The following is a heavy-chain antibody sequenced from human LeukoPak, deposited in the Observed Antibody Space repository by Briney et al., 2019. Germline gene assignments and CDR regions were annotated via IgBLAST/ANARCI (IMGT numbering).Heavy chain of an antibody. CDR2: IYSGGST. J-gene: IGHJ4*02. D-gene: IGHD3-10*01. Sequence: GGSLRLSCAASGFTVSSNYMSWVRQAPGKGLEWVSVIYSGGSTYYADSVKGRFTISRDNSKNTLYLQMNSLRAEDTAVYYCARDSRSRDTRNLDYWGQGTLVTVSS. CDR1: GFTVSSNY. V-gene: IGHV3-66*01. CDR3: ARDSRSRDTRNLDY.